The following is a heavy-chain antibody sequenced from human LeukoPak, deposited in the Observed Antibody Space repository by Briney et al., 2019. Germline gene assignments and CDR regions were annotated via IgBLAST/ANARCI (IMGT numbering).Heavy chain of an antibody. J-gene: IGHJ5*02. V-gene: IGHV4-4*07. CDR2: IYTSGST. CDR1: GGSISSYY. CDR3: ARDHVVPAANWFDP. Sequence: SETLSLTCTVSGGSISSYYWGWIRQPAGKGLEWIGRIYTSGSTNYNPSLKSRVTMSVDTSKNQFSLKLSSVTAADTAVYYCARDHVVPAANWFDPWGQGTLVTVSS. D-gene: IGHD2-2*01.